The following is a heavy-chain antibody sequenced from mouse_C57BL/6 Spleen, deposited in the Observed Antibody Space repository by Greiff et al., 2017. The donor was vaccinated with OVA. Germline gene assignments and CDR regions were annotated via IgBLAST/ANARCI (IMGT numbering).Heavy chain of an antibody. CDR3: VRPVVARDYYAMDY. CDR1: GFSFNTYA. Sequence: EVQGVESGGGLVQPKGSLKLSCAASGFSFNTYAMNWVRQAPGKGLEWVARIRSKSNNYATYYADSVKDRFTISRDDSESMLYLQMNNLKTEDTAMYYCVRPVVARDYYAMDYWGQGTSVTVSS. D-gene: IGHD1-1*01. CDR2: IRSKSNNYAT. J-gene: IGHJ4*01. V-gene: IGHV10-1*01.